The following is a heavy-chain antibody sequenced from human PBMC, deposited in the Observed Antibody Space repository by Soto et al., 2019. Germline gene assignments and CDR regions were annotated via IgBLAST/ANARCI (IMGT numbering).Heavy chain of an antibody. CDR1: GYSISSADYY. Sequence: PXETLSLTCTVSGYSISSADYYWSWIRQTPGKGLEWIGHIFYSGTTYYNPSLKSRLTISVDTSKNHFSLRLTSVTAADTAVYYCARDLWVEPELYYYGMDVWGQGTTVTVSS. CDR2: IFYSGTT. V-gene: IGHV4-30-4*01. J-gene: IGHJ6*02. CDR3: ARDLWVEPELYYYGMDV. D-gene: IGHD1-1*01.